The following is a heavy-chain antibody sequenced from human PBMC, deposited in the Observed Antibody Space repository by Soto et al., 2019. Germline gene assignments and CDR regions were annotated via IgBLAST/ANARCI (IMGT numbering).Heavy chain of an antibody. D-gene: IGHD3-22*01. Sequence: QITLKESGPTLVKPTQTLTLTCTFSGFSLSTSGVGVGWIRQPPGKALEWLALIYWDDDKRYSPSLKSRLTITXXTXKXXEVLTMTNMDPVDTATYYCAPPIAYDSSGYYAFDYWGQGTLVTVSS. J-gene: IGHJ4*02. CDR3: APPIAYDSSGYYAFDY. CDR1: GFSLSTSGVG. CDR2: IYWDDDK. V-gene: IGHV2-5*02.